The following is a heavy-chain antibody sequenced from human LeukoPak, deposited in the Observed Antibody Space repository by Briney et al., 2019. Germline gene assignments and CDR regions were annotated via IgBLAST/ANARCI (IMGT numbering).Heavy chain of an antibody. CDR2: INPSGGST. J-gene: IGHJ4*02. CDR3: ARVERYCSSTSCSFDY. D-gene: IGHD2-2*01. Sequence: ASVKVSCKASGYTFTSYYMHWVRRAPGQGLEWMGIINPSGGSTSYAQKFQGRVTMTRDTSTSTVYMELSSLRSEDTAVYYCARVERYCSSTSCSFDYWGRGTLVTVSS. V-gene: IGHV1-46*03. CDR1: GYTFTSYY.